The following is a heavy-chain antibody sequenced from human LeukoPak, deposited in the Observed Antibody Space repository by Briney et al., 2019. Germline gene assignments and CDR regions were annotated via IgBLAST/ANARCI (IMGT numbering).Heavy chain of an antibody. CDR1: GFTFISYA. Sequence: QPGGSLRLSCAASGFTFISYAMYWVRQAPGKGLEYVSAISGNGISTYYANSVKGRFTISRDNSKNTLYLQMGSLRAEDMAVYYCARGSSGWYELDYWGQGTLVTVSS. CDR2: ISGNGIST. J-gene: IGHJ4*02. V-gene: IGHV3-64*01. CDR3: ARGSSGWYELDY. D-gene: IGHD6-19*01.